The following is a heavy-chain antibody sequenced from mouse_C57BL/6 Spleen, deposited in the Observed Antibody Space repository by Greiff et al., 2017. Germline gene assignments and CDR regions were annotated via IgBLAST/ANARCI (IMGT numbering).Heavy chain of an antibody. Sequence: VQRVESGAELVKPGASVKMSCKASGYTFTTYPIEWMKQNHGKSLEWIGNFHPYNDDTKYNEKFKGKATLTVEKSSSTVYLELSRLTSDDSAVYYCARSHYSNRYYYAMDYWGQGTSVTVSS. J-gene: IGHJ4*01. CDR2: FHPYNDDT. V-gene: IGHV1-47*01. D-gene: IGHD2-5*01. CDR3: ARSHYSNRYYYAMDY. CDR1: GYTFTTYP.